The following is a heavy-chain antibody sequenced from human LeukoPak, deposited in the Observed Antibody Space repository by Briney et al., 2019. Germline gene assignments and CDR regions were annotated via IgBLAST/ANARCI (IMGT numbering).Heavy chain of an antibody. CDR1: GFTFSSYW. V-gene: IGHV3-74*01. CDR3: ARGGNIAAAGYYYMDV. Sequence: GGSLRLSCAASGFTFSSYWMHWVRQAPGKGLVWVSRINSDGSSTSYADSVKGRFTISRDNAKNTLYLQMNSLRAEDTAVYYCARGGNIAAAGYYYMDVWGKGTTVTVSS. J-gene: IGHJ6*03. CDR2: INSDGSST. D-gene: IGHD6-13*01.